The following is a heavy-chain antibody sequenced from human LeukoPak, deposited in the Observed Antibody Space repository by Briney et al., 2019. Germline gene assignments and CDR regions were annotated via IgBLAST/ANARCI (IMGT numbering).Heavy chain of an antibody. Sequence: GGSLRLSCAASGFTFSSYGMHWVRQAPGKGLEWVAVIWYDGSNKYYADSVKGRFTISRDNSKNTLYLQMNSLRAEDTAVYYCARGEQWLQLSLDYWGQGTLVTVSS. J-gene: IGHJ4*02. V-gene: IGHV3-33*01. CDR1: GFTFSSYG. D-gene: IGHD6-19*01. CDR3: ARGEQWLQLSLDY. CDR2: IWYDGSNK.